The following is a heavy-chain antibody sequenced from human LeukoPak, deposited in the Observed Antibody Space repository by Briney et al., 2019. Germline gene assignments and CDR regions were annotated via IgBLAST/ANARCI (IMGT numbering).Heavy chain of an antibody. V-gene: IGHV4-59*12. CDR3: ASLYLGYSYLYYFDH. Sequence: SETLSLTCTVSGGSISRYYWSWIRQPPGKGLEWIGSIYYSGSTYYNPSLKSRVTISVDTSKNQFSLKLSSVTAADTAVYYCASLYLGYSYLYYFDHWGQGTLVTVSS. J-gene: IGHJ4*02. CDR2: IYYSGST. CDR1: GGSISRYY. D-gene: IGHD5-18*01.